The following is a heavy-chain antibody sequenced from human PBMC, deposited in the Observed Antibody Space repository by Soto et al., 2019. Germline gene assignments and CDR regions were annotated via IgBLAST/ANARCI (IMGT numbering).Heavy chain of an antibody. CDR2: IYYSGST. Sequence: ETLSLTCTVSGGSISSYYWSWIRQPPGKGLEWIGYIYYSGSTNYNPSLKSRVTISVDTSKNQFSLKLSSVTAADTAVYYCARTVATTAYYFDYWGQGTLVTVSS. J-gene: IGHJ4*02. CDR3: ARTVATTAYYFDY. CDR1: GGSISSYY. V-gene: IGHV4-59*08. D-gene: IGHD5-12*01.